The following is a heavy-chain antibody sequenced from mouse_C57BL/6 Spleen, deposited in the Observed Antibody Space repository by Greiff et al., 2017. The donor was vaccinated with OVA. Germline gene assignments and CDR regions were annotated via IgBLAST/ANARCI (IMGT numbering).Heavy chain of an antibody. J-gene: IGHJ2*01. V-gene: IGHV5-6*01. CDR3: ARQEGFFDY. CDR2: ISSGGSYT. Sequence: EVKLVESGGDLVKPGGSLKLSCAASGFTFSSYGMSWVRQTPDKRLEWVATISSGGSYTYYPDSVKGRFTISRDNAKNTLYLQMSSLKSEDTAMYYCARQEGFFDYWGQGTTLTVSS. CDR1: GFTFSSYG.